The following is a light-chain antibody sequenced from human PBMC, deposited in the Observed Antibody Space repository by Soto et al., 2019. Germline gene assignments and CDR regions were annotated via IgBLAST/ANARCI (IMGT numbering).Light chain of an antibody. J-gene: IGKJ1*01. Sequence: EIVLTQSPDTLSVSPGERATLSCRASQAVNSNFLAWYQHKPGQAPRLVIYGASSRATGIPDRFSGSGSGTDFTLTISRLDPEDFAVYYCQQCVASLWTFGQGTKVEIK. CDR1: QAVNSNF. V-gene: IGKV3-20*01. CDR2: GAS. CDR3: QQCVASLWT.